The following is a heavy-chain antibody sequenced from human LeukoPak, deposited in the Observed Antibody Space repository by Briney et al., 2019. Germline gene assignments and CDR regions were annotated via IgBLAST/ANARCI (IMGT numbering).Heavy chain of an antibody. D-gene: IGHD2-2*01. J-gene: IGHJ5*02. CDR2: LQAKADGGTT. CDR3: ATHPAHSQLLTFDP. CDR1: GISVRNVW. V-gene: IGHV3-15*01. Sequence: GGSLRLSCAASGISVRNVWMSWVRQAPGKGLEWVGRLQAKADGGTTDYAAVVKGRFTISRDESKNTVFLQMNRLTTEDTAVYFCATHPAHSQLLTFDPWGQGTLVTVSS.